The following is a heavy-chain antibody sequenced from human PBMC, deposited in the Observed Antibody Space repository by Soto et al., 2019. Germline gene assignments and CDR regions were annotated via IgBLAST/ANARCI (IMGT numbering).Heavy chain of an antibody. Sequence: QLQLQESGSGLVKPSQTLSLTCAVSGGSISSGGYSWSWIRQPPGKGLEWIGYIYHSGSTYYNPSLKSRVTISVNRSKNKFPLKLRYVTAADTAVYYSARVPGIYDISTGLYYYYYGMDVWGQGTTVTVSS. D-gene: IGHD3-9*01. CDR1: GGSISSGGYS. J-gene: IGHJ6*02. V-gene: IGHV4-30-2*01. CDR3: ARVPGIYDISTGLYYYYYGMDV. CDR2: IYHSGST.